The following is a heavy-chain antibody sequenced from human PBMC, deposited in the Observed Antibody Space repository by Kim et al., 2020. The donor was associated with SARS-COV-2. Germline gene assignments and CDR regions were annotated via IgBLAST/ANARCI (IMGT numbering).Heavy chain of an antibody. Sequence: SVKGRCTISRDNSKNTLYLQMNCLRAEDTAVYYCGRGGLPKYYYYYGMDVWGQGTTVTVSS. CDR3: GRGGLPKYYYYYGMDV. V-gene: IGHV3-66*01. J-gene: IGHJ6*02.